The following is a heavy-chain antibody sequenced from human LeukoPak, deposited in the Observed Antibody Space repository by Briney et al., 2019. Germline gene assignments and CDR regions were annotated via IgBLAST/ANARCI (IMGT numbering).Heavy chain of an antibody. CDR2: IYYSGTT. D-gene: IGHD6-13*01. J-gene: IGHJ4*02. CDR3: ARRVYSSSWYFDY. CDR1: GGSISSGGYY. V-gene: IGHV4-31*03. Sequence: SETLSLTCTVSGGSISSGGYYWSWIRQHPGKGLEWIQYIYYSGTTYYNPSLKSRVTISVDTSKNQFSLKLSSVTAADTAVYYCARRVYSSSWYFDYWGQGTLVTVSS.